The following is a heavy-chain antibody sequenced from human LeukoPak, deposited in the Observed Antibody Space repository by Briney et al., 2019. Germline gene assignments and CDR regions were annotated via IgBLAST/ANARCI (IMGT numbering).Heavy chain of an antibody. CDR2: ISYDGGNE. CDR1: GFIFEDFA. Sequence: PGGTLRLSCTPSGFIFEDFAMHCVRQAPGKGLEWVALISYDGGNEHSAHSVKGRFTISRDNSKNSLYLHMNSLRPEDTAVYYCARDPPFSSGLSQNHFDHWGQGTLVTVSA. V-gene: IGHV3-30*14. CDR3: ARDPPFSSGLSQNHFDH. D-gene: IGHD6-19*01. J-gene: IGHJ4*02.